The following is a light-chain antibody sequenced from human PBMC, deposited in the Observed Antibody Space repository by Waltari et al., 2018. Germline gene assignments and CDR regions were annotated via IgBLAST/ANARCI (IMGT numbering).Light chain of an antibody. J-gene: IGLJ3*02. CDR2: EDY. CDR1: SGSIASNY. V-gene: IGLV6-57*03. Sequence: NFMLTQPHSVSESPGKTVTISCPRSSGSIASNYVQLFQQRPGSAPTTVIYEDYQRPSGVPDRFSGSIDSSSNSASLTISGLKTEDEADYYCQSYDGINWMFGGGTKLTVL. CDR3: QSYDGINWM.